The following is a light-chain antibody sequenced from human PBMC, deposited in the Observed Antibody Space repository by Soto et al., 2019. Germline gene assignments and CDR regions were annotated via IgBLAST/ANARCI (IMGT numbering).Light chain of an antibody. CDR2: ANN. J-gene: IGLJ2*01. CDR3: ASWDDSLNGVV. V-gene: IGLV1-40*01. Sequence: QSVLTQPPSVSGAPGQRVTISCTGSSSNIGAGFDVHWYQQLPGTPPKLLIYANNLRPSGVPDRFSGSKSGTSASLAISGLQSEDEADYHCASWDDSLNGVVFGGGTKLTVL. CDR1: SSNIGAGFD.